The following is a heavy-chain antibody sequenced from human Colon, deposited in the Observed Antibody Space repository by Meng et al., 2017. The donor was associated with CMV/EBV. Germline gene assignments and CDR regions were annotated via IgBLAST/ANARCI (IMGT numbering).Heavy chain of an antibody. CDR1: GGSLRGYY. CDR3: AREAGPFFGVIVYDS. Sequence: QGQLQQWGAGMLKTSETLPLTCGVSGGSLRGYYWTWIRQSPGKGLEWIGEINQSGSTNYNPSLKSRVTVSVDTSKNQFSLRVTSVTAADSALYYCAREAGPFFGVIVYDSWGQGTLVTVSS. CDR2: INQSGST. D-gene: IGHD3-3*01. V-gene: IGHV4-34*01. J-gene: IGHJ4*02.